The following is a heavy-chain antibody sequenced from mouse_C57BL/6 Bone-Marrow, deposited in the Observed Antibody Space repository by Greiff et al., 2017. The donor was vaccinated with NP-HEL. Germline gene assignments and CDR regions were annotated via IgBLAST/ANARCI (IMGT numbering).Heavy chain of an antibody. CDR3: ARGSMTGAMDY. V-gene: IGHV1-18*01. CDR2: INPNNGGT. CDR1: GYTFTDYN. D-gene: IGHD2-10*02. Sequence: EVQLQQSGPELVKPGASVKIPCKASGYTFTDYNMDWVKQSHGKSLEWIGDINPNNGGTIYNQKFKGKATLTVDKSSSTAYMELRSLTSEDTAVYYCARGSMTGAMDYWGQGTSVTVSS. J-gene: IGHJ4*01.